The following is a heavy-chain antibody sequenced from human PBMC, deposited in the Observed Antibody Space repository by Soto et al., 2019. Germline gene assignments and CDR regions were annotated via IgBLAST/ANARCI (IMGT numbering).Heavy chain of an antibody. CDR2: ISYDGSNK. J-gene: IGHJ4*02. CDR1: GFTFSSYG. CDR3: AKPTELLSAVGY. Sequence: GGSLRLSCAASGFTFSSYGMHWVRQAPGKGLEWVAVISYDGSNKYYADSVKGRFTISRDNSKNTLYLQMNSLRAEDTAVYYCAKPTELLSAVGYWGQGTLVTVSS. V-gene: IGHV3-30*18. D-gene: IGHD2-2*01.